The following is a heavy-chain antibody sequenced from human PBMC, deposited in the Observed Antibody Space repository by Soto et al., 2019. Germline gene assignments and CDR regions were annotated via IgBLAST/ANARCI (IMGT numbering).Heavy chain of an antibody. CDR1: GVSISSSSYY. J-gene: IGHJ5*02. Sequence: WETLSLTCTVYGVSISSSSYYWGWMRQPPGKGLEWIGSIYYSGSTYYNPSLRSRVTISVDTSKNQFSLKLSSVTAADTAVYYCARHVPMSIPGTTLEPWGQGTLVTVSS. CDR3: ARHVPMSIPGTTLEP. V-gene: IGHV4-39*01. D-gene: IGHD1-7*01. CDR2: IYYSGST.